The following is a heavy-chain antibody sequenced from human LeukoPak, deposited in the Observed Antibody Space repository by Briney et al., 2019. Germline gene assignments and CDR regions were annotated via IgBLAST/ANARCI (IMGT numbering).Heavy chain of an antibody. CDR2: IYYSGST. D-gene: IGHD1-26*01. V-gene: IGHV4-59*01. CDR1: GGSISSYY. CDR3: ARSIGSPKGS. Sequence: PSETLSLTCTVSGGSISSYYWSWIRQPPGKGLEWIGYIYYSGSTNYNPSLKSRVTISVDTSKNQFSLKLSSVTAADTAVYYCARSIGSPKGSWGQGTLVTVSS. J-gene: IGHJ5*02.